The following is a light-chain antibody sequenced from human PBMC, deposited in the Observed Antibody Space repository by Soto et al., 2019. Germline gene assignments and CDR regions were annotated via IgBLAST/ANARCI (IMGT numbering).Light chain of an antibody. CDR1: QSVNSNY. CDR2: GAS. V-gene: IGKV3-20*01. Sequence: EMVMTQSPAILSVSPGESATLSCRASQSVNSNYLAWYQQHPGQPPRLLIYGASSRATGIPDRFSGSGSGTDFTLTIIRLEPEDFAVYYCQQYDNSPWTFGQGTKVDI. J-gene: IGKJ1*01. CDR3: QQYDNSPWT.